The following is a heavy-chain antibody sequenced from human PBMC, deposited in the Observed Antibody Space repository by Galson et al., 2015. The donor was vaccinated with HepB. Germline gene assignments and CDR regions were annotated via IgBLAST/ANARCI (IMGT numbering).Heavy chain of an antibody. CDR1: GYTFTGYY. D-gene: IGHD3-3*01. CDR2: INPNSGGT. J-gene: IGHJ4*02. V-gene: IGHV1-2*02. CDR3: AREGPLRFLEWFPFDY. Sequence: SVKVSCKASGYTFTGYYMHWVRQAPGQGLEWMGWINPNSGGTNYAQKFQGRVTMTRDTSISTAYMELSRLRSDDTAVYYCAREGPLRFLEWFPFDYWGQGTLVTVSS.